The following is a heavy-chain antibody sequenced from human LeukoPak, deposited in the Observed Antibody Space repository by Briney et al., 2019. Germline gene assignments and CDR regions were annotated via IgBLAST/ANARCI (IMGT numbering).Heavy chain of an antibody. CDR3: ATGLQLAVVIIHHYSYYGMDV. Sequence: GAPVKLSCKASGYAFTNNCMHLRRLPPGQGLEWMGGFIPSFGRANYAQKFQGRVTITADESTSTAYMELSTLRSEDTAVYYCATGLQLAVVIIHHYSYYGMDVWGQGTTVTVSS. J-gene: IGHJ6*02. V-gene: IGHV1-69*13. CDR1: GYAFTNNC. D-gene: IGHD3-3*01. CDR2: FIPSFGRA.